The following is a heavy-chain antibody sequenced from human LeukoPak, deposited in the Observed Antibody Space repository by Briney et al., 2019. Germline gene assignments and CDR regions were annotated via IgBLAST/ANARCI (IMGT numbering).Heavy chain of an antibody. Sequence: GGSLRLSCAASGFTFSSYWMSWVRQAPGKGLEWVANIKQDGSEKYYVDSVKGRFTISRDNAKNSLYLQMNSLRAEDTAVHYCARFIAAGTNDWFDPWGQGTLVTVSS. D-gene: IGHD6-13*01. CDR3: ARFIAAGTNDWFDP. CDR2: IKQDGSEK. CDR1: GFTFSSYW. J-gene: IGHJ5*02. V-gene: IGHV3-7*01.